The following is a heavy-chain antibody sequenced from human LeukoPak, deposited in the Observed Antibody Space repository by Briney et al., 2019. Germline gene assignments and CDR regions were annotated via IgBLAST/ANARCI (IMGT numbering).Heavy chain of an antibody. CDR1: GGSFSGYY. D-gene: IGHD6-19*01. CDR2: INHSGST. CDR3: ASAQDSSGWP. V-gene: IGHV4-34*01. Sequence: SETLSLTCAVYGGSFSGYYWSWIRQPPGKGLEWIGEINHSGSTNYNPSLKSRVTISVDTSKNQFSLKLSSVTAADTAVYYCASAQDSSGWPWGQGTLVTVSS. J-gene: IGHJ5*02.